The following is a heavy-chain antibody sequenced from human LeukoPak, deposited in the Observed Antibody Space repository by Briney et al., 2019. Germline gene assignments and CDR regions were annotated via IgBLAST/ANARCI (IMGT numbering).Heavy chain of an antibody. CDR1: GYTFAGYY. CDR3: ARVSLPPIYMDV. V-gene: IGHV1-2*02. Sequence: ASVKVSCKASGYTFAGYYMHWVRQAPGQGLEWMGWINPNSGGTNYAQKFQGRVTMTRDASISTAYMELSRLRSDDTAVYYCARVSLPPIYMDVWGKGTTVTVSS. J-gene: IGHJ6*03. CDR2: INPNSGGT. D-gene: IGHD2-15*01.